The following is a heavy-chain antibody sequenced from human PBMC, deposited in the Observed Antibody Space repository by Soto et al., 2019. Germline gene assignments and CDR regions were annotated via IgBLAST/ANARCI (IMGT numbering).Heavy chain of an antibody. V-gene: IGHV3-21*01. CDR1: GFSFNSYT. J-gene: IGHJ3*01. CDR3: STSGSGWYGVDFDV. D-gene: IGHD6-19*01. Sequence: GGSLRLSCAASGFSFNSYTMNWLRQAPGKGLEWVSSISSSGSFTDYADSVRGRFTISRDNAKNSLYLQMTSLSAEDTAVYYCSTSGSGWYGVDFDVWGQGTKVTVSS. CDR2: ISSSGSFT.